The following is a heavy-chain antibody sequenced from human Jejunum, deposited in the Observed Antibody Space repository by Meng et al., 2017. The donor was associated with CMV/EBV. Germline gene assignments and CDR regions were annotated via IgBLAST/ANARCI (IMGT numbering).Heavy chain of an antibody. V-gene: IGHV3-53*01. CDR3: AREGADYDSWGWGY. CDR2: MYSSGDS. J-gene: IGHJ4*02. D-gene: IGHD3-22*01. CDR1: GFPVRSNY. Sequence: SGFPVRSNYMSWVRQAPGKGLEWVSVMYSSGDSYYADSVKGRFTITRDNAKNTLSLQMNNLRAEDTAVYYCAREGADYDSWGWGYWGQGTLVTVSS.